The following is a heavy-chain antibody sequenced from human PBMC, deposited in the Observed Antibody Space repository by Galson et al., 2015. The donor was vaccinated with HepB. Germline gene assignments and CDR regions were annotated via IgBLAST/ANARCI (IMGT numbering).Heavy chain of an antibody. J-gene: IGHJ3*02. CDR1: GGSISSYY. V-gene: IGHV4-59*01. Sequence: ETLSLTCTVSGGSISSYYWSWIRQPPGKGLEWIGYFYYSGRTNYNPSLKSRVTISVDTSKNQVSLKLSSVTVADTAVYYCAVGGKEGEAFDIWGQGTMVTVSS. CDR2: FYYSGRT. D-gene: IGHD4-23*01. CDR3: AVGGKEGEAFDI.